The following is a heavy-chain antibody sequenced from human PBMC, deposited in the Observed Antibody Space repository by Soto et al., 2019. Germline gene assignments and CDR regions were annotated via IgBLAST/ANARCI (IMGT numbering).Heavy chain of an antibody. Sequence: GESLKISCKGSGYSFTSYWIGWVRQMPGKGPEWMGIIYPGDSDTKYSPSFQGHVTFSVDTSISTAFLQWNSLKASDTAMYYCTRHSTNYLNDFWGPGTLVTVSS. CDR1: GYSFTSYW. CDR2: IYPGDSDT. CDR3: TRHSTNYLNDF. J-gene: IGHJ4*02. D-gene: IGHD4-4*01. V-gene: IGHV5-51*01.